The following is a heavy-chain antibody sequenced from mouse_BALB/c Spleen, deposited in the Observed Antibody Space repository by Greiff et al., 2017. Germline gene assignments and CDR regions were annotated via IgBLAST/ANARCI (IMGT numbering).Heavy chain of an antibody. Sequence: EVKLVESGGGLVKPGGSLKLSCAASGFTFSSYAMSWVRQSPEKRLEWVAEISSGGSYTYYPDTVTGRFTISRDNAKNTLYLEMSSLRSEDTAMYYCARSTMITPFAYWGQGTLVTVSA. D-gene: IGHD2-4*01. CDR3: ARSTMITPFAY. CDR1: GFTFSSYA. J-gene: IGHJ3*01. CDR2: ISSGGSYT. V-gene: IGHV5-9-4*01.